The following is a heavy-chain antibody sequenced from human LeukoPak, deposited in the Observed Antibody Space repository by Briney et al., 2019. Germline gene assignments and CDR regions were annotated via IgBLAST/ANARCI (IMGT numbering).Heavy chain of an antibody. CDR3: ARDYTGYFP. Sequence: GGSPRLSCKASGFTFSSYWMSWVRQAPGKGLEWVANIKTDGSEKYYVDSVKGRFTISRDNAKNSLYLQMNSLRAEDTAVYYCARDYTGYFPWGQGTLVIVSS. V-gene: IGHV3-7*03. CDR2: IKTDGSEK. J-gene: IGHJ5*02. D-gene: IGHD3-9*01. CDR1: GFTFSSYW.